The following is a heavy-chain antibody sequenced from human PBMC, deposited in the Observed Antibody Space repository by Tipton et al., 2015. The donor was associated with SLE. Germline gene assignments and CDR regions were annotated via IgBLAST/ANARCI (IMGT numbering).Heavy chain of an antibody. D-gene: IGHD4/OR15-4a*01. Sequence: GSLRLSCIVSGGSISSNVYYWGWMRQSPGKGLEWIANVHYNGRSYSNPSLKSRVTTSLDTSNNQFSLKLFSVTAADTAVYYCVRQGGTMGPYHRIDFWGKGTTVTVSS. V-gene: IGHV4-39*01. CDR1: GGSISSNVYY. CDR3: VRQGGTMGPYHRIDF. J-gene: IGHJ6*04. CDR2: VHYNGRS.